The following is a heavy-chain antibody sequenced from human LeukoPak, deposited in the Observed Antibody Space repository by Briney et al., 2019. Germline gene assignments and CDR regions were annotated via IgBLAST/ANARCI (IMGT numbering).Heavy chain of an antibody. J-gene: IGHJ4*02. CDR1: GFTFSSYA. V-gene: IGHV3-23*01. CDR2: ISGSGGST. Sequence: PGGSLRLSCAAPGFTFSSYAMSWVRQAPGKGLEWVSAISGSGGSTYYADSVKGRFTISRDNSKNTLYLQMNSLRAEDTAVYYCAKDRREGVVGATIYWGQGTLVTVSS. CDR3: AKDRREGVVGATIY. D-gene: IGHD1-26*01.